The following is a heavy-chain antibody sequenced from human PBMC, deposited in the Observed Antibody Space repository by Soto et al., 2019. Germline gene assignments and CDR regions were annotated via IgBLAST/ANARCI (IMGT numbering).Heavy chain of an antibody. CDR2: FDPEDGET. CDR3: ATLTTTEYNWRLSGFDP. V-gene: IGHV1-24*01. D-gene: IGHD1-20*01. Sequence: ASVKVSCKVSGYTLTELSMHWVRQAPGKGLEWMGGFDPEDGETIYAQKFQGRVTMTEDTSTDTAYMELGSLRSEDTAGYYCATLTTTEYNWRLSGFDPWGQGTLVTVSS. CDR1: GYTLTELS. J-gene: IGHJ5*02.